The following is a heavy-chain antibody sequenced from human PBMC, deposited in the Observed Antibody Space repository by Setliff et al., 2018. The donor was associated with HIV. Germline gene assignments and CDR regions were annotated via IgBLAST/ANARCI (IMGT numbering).Heavy chain of an antibody. CDR2: VIPIFNTA. D-gene: IGHD2-15*01. V-gene: IGHV1-69*13. J-gene: IGHJ6*02. CDR1: GGTFSSYS. Sequence: SVKVSCKASGGTFSSYSITWVRQAPGQGLEWMGGVIPIFNTANYAQKFQGRVTITADESASTAYMELSSLGSEDTAVYYCARGSGGYCSGGSCYFGFGLALWGQGTTVTVSS. CDR3: ARGSGGYCSGGSCYFGFGLAL.